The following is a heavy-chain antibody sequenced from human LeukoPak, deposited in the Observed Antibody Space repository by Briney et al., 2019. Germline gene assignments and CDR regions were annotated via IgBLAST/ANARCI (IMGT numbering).Heavy chain of an antibody. Sequence: PGGSLRLSCAASGFTFSSYAMSWVRQAPGKGLEWVSAISGSGGSTYYADSVKGRFTISRDNSKNTLYLQMNSLRAEDTAVYYCAKYIVVVPAAMTHFQHWGQGTLVTVSS. CDR2: ISGSGGST. CDR3: AKYIVVVPAAMTHFQH. CDR1: GFTFSSYA. J-gene: IGHJ1*01. D-gene: IGHD2-2*01. V-gene: IGHV3-23*01.